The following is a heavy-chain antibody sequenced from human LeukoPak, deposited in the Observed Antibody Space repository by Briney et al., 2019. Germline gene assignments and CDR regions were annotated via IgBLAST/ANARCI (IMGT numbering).Heavy chain of an antibody. V-gene: IGHV3-21*04. J-gene: IGHJ3*02. CDR3: AKSHGDYVWGSYPSAFDI. D-gene: IGHD3-16*01. CDR1: GFTFSTYT. CDR2: ISSSSDYI. Sequence: GGSLRLSCAASGFTFSTYTMNWVRQAPGKGLEWVSSISSSSDYIYYADSVKGRFTISRDNSKNTLYLQMNSLRAEDTAVYYCAKSHGDYVWGSYPSAFDIWGRGTMVTVSS.